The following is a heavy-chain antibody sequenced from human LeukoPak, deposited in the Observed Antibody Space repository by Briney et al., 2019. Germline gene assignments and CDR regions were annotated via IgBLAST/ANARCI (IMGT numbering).Heavy chain of an antibody. Sequence: ASVKVSCKASGYTFTSYDINWVRQAPGQGLEWMGWMNPNSGNTGYAQKFQGRVTMTRNTSISTAYMELSSLRSEDTAVYYCARGYFDSSGYYYFDYWGQGTLVTVSS. J-gene: IGHJ4*02. V-gene: IGHV1-8*01. CDR2: MNPNSGNT. CDR3: ARGYFDSSGYYYFDY. D-gene: IGHD3-22*01. CDR1: GYTFTSYD.